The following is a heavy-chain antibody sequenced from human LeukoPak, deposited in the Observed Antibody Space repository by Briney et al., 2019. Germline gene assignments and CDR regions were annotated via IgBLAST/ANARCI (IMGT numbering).Heavy chain of an antibody. D-gene: IGHD3-16*01. Sequence: LXLSCAVSGFTFSRYWMSWVRQAPGKGLESVANIKMDGSEKHYADSVKGRFTISRDNAKSSLYVEMNTLRAEDTAVYYCARGGNYALDAFDMWGQGTMVTVSS. V-gene: IGHV3-7*05. CDR3: ARGGNYALDAFDM. CDR1: GFTFSRYW. J-gene: IGHJ3*02. CDR2: IKMDGSEK.